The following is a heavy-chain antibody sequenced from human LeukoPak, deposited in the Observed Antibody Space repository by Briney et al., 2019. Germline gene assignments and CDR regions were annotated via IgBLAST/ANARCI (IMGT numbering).Heavy chain of an antibody. V-gene: IGHV4-4*02. Sequence: KPSETLSLTCAVSGGSISSTKWWSWVRQPPGKGLEWIGEIYHSGSTNYNPSLKNRVTISVDTSKNQFSLKLSSVTAADTAVYYCARHKDYYYSYMDVWGEGTTVTISS. CDR1: GGSISSTKW. J-gene: IGHJ6*03. CDR3: ARHKDYYYSYMDV. CDR2: IYHSGST.